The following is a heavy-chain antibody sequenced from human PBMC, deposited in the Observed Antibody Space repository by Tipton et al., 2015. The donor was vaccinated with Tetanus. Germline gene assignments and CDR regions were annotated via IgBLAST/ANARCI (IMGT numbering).Heavy chain of an antibody. D-gene: IGHD1-26*01. CDR2: IYNSGSI. V-gene: IGHV4-31*03. J-gene: IGHJ4*02. CDR3: ARDQARGARGWNYFDF. Sequence: TLSLTCTVSGGSISSGGYYWSWIRQHPGKGLEWIGDIYNSGSIYYNPPLKSRVTILVDTTKNQFSLKLKSVTAADTAVYYCARDQARGARGWNYFDFWGQGSLVTVSS. CDR1: GGSISSGGYY.